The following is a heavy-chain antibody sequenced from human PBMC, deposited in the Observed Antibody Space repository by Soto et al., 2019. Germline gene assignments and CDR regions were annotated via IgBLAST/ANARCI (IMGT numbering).Heavy chain of an antibody. CDR3: ARDGGGAASYYYYGMDV. V-gene: IGHV1-69*13. CDR1: GGTFSSYA. CDR2: IIPIFGTA. J-gene: IGHJ6*02. D-gene: IGHD1-26*01. Sequence: SVKVSCKASGGTFSSYAISWVRQAPGQGLEWMGGIIPIFGTANYARKFQGRVTITADESTSTAYMELSSLRSEDTAVYYCARDGGGAASYYYYGMDVWGQGTTVTVSS.